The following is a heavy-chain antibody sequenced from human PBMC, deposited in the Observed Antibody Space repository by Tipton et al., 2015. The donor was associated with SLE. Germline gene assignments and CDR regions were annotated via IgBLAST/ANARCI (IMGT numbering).Heavy chain of an antibody. CDR3: ARGSRAAAGSFYDY. Sequence: TLSLTCTVSGGSISSYYWSWIRQPPGKGLEWIGYIYYSGSTNYNPSLKSRVTISVDTSKNRFSLKLSSVTAADTAVYYCARGSRAAAGSFYDYWGQGTLVTVSS. D-gene: IGHD6-13*01. CDR2: IYYSGST. V-gene: IGHV4-59*01. J-gene: IGHJ4*02. CDR1: GGSISSYY.